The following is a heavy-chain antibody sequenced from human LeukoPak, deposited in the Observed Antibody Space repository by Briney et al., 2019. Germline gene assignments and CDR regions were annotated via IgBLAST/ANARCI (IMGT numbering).Heavy chain of an antibody. Sequence: GASVKVSCKASGYTFTGYYMHWVRQAPGQGLEWMGWINPNSGGTNYAQKFQGRVTMTRGTSISTAYMELSRLRSDDTAVYYCARSVHIVVVTAIGYWGQGTLVTVSS. CDR2: INPNSGGT. D-gene: IGHD2-21*02. CDR3: ARSVHIVVVTAIGY. CDR1: GYTFTGYY. J-gene: IGHJ4*02. V-gene: IGHV1-2*02.